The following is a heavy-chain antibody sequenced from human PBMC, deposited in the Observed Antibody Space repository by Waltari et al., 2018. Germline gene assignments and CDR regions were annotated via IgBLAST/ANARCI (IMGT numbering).Heavy chain of an antibody. Sequence: EVKLVESGGGLIQPGGSLTLSCAASGFSLSNYWMHWVRQAPGKGLVWVSLSNDDASNTNYADSVKGRFTISRDNTNNMLYLQMNSLRAEDTAVYYCASGKFLWGQGTLVTVSS. J-gene: IGHJ4*02. CDR3: ASGKFL. V-gene: IGHV3-74*01. CDR1: GFSLSNYW. CDR2: SNDDASNT.